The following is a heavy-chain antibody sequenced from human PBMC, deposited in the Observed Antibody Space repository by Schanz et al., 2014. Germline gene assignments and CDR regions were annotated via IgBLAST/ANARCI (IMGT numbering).Heavy chain of an antibody. CDR3: ARNRGSGGQNWYFDL. CDR1: RFTVTNAW. D-gene: IGHD1-26*01. J-gene: IGHJ2*01. CDR2: INTGSNYI. Sequence: VQLLESGGGLVQPGGSLRLSCAASRFTVTNAWMSWVRQAPGKGLEWISFINTGSNYINYADSVKGRFTISRDNTKNSLFLQLNSLRADDTAVYYCARNRGSGGQNWYFDLWGRGTLVTVSS. V-gene: IGHV3-11*03.